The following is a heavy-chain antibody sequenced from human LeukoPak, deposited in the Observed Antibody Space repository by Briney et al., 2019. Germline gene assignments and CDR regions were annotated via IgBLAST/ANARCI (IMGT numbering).Heavy chain of an antibody. CDR1: GFSLRSYW. D-gene: IGHD5-12*01. J-gene: IGHJ4*02. V-gene: IGHV3-7*01. CDR3: ARVHSGWVDY. Sequence: GGSLRLSCAVSGFSLRSYWMHWVRQAPGKGLEWVANIKQDGSEKYYVDSVKGRFTISRDNAKNSLYLQMNSLRAEDTAVYYCARVHSGWVDYWGQGTLVTVSS. CDR2: IKQDGSEK.